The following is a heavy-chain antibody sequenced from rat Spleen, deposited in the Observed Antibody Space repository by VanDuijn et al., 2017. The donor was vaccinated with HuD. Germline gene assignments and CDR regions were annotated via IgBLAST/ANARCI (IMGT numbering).Heavy chain of an antibody. Sequence: EVQLVESGGGLVQPGRSLKLSCAASGFTFSNYGMAWVRQTPTKGLEWVATIIYDGSGTYYPDSVQGRFTISRDNAKSTLYLQMDSLRSEDTATYYCARQEDYGGYSRDYFGYWGQGVVVTVSS. V-gene: IGHV5-29*01. J-gene: IGHJ2*01. D-gene: IGHD1-11*01. CDR2: IIYDGSGT. CDR1: GFTFSNYG. CDR3: ARQEDYGGYSRDYFGY.